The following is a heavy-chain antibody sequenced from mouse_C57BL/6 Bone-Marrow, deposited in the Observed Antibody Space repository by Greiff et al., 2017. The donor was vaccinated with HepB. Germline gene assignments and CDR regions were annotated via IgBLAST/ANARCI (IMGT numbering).Heavy chain of an antibody. D-gene: IGHD3-2*02. CDR3: AREEQLRLLFAY. CDR2: INPNNGGT. V-gene: IGHV1-18*01. CDR1: GYTFTDYN. Sequence: EVQLQQSGPELVKPGASVKIPCKASGYTFTDYNMDWVKQSHGKSLEWIGDINPNNGGTIYNQKFKGQATLTVDKSSSTAYMELRSLTSEDTAVYYCAREEQLRLLFAYWGQGTLVTVSA. J-gene: IGHJ3*01.